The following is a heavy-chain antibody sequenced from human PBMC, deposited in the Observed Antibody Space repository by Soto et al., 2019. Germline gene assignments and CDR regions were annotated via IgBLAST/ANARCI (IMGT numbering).Heavy chain of an antibody. CDR1: GFTFSSYW. CDR3: ARVTRALIAAAGSGY. V-gene: IGHV3-7*04. D-gene: IGHD6-13*01. J-gene: IGHJ4*02. CDR2: IKQDGSEK. Sequence: EVQLVESGGGLVQPGGSLRLSCAASGFTFSSYWMSWVRQAPGKGLEWVANIKQDGSEKYYVDSVKGRFTISRDNAKNSLYLQMNSLRAEDTAVYYCARVTRALIAAAGSGYWGQGTLVTVSS.